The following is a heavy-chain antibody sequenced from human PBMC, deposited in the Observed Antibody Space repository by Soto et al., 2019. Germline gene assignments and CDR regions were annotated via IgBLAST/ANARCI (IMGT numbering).Heavy chain of an antibody. J-gene: IGHJ4*02. CDR3: ALRKTGSYFDY. D-gene: IGHD1-26*01. CDR2: IGASGSGT. Sequence: EVQLLESGGALVQPGGSLKLSCVGSGFIFSSYAMSWVRQAPGKGLEWVSGIGASGSGTYYADSVKGRFSISRDNSKNTLYLQMNSLRAEDTAIFYCALRKTGSYFDYWGQGTLVTVSS. V-gene: IGHV3-23*01. CDR1: GFIFSSYA.